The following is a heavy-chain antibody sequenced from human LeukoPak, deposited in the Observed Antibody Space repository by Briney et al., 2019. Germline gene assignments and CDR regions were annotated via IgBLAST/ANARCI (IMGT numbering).Heavy chain of an antibody. J-gene: IGHJ1*01. CDR3: AITYYYDSSGYWAAEYFQH. Sequence: ASVKVSCKASGYTFTSYGISWVRQAPGQGLEWMGWIIAYNGNTNYAQKLQGRVTMTTDTSTSTAYMELRSLRSDDTAVYYCAITYYYDSSGYWAAEYFQHWGQGTLVTVSS. CDR2: IIAYNGNT. CDR1: GYTFTSYG. D-gene: IGHD3-22*01. V-gene: IGHV1-18*01.